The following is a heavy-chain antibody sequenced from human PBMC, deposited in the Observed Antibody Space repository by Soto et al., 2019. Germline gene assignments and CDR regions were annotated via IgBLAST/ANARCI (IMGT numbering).Heavy chain of an antibody. D-gene: IGHD3-10*01. V-gene: IGHV4-59*13. CDR2: TYYTGST. J-gene: IGHJ5*02. Sequence: XETLSVPCSISCGSFGTNYWSWIRQAPGKALEWIGYTYYTGSTKYNPSLKSRATISVDTSKNQFSLTLNSATAADTAVYYCAKDSAGRGPFDPWGQGILVTVSS. CDR3: AKDSAGRGPFDP. CDR1: CGSFGTNY.